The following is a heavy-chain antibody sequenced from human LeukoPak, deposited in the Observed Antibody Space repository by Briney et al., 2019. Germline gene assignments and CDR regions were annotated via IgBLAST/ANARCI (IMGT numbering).Heavy chain of an antibody. CDR3: ARDGEYCTSTGCYYPF. CDR1: GFTFSYYG. J-gene: IGHJ4*02. V-gene: IGHV3-23*01. Sequence: GGSLRLSCAASGFTFSYYGMSWVRQAPGKGLERVSGISTSGSTYYADPVKGRFTISRDNSKNTLYLQMNSLRAEDTAVYYCARDGEYCTSTGCYYPFWGQGTLVTVSS. D-gene: IGHD2-2*01. CDR2: ISTSGST.